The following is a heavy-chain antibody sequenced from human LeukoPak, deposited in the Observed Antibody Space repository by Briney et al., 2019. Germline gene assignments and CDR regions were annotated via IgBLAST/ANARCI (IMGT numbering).Heavy chain of an antibody. D-gene: IGHD3-10*01. CDR1: GGSISSNSYY. Sequence: PSETLSLTCAVSGGSISSNSYYWGWIRQPPGKGLEWIGSIYYSGSTYYNPSLKSRVTISVDTSKNQFSLKLSSVTAADTAVYYCARGPRISLVRGALELDYWGQGTLVTVSS. CDR3: ARGPRISLVRGALELDY. V-gene: IGHV4-39*07. CDR2: IYYSGST. J-gene: IGHJ4*02.